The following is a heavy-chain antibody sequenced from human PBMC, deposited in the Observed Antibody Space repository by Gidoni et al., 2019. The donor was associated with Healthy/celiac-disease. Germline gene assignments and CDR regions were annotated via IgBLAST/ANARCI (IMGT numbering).Heavy chain of an antibody. CDR1: GYPFTSYA. Sequence: QVQLVQSVAEVKKPGASVKVSCKASGYPFTSYALHWVRQAPGRRLEWMGWSNAGNGNTKYSQKFQGRVTITRYTSASTADMELSSRRSEDTAVYYCARGLNIDYWGQGTLVTVSS. V-gene: IGHV1-3*01. J-gene: IGHJ4*02. CDR3: ARGLNIDY. CDR2: SNAGNGNT.